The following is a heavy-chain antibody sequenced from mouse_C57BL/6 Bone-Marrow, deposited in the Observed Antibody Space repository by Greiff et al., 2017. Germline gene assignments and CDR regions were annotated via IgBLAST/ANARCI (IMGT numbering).Heavy chain of an antibody. J-gene: IGHJ4*01. CDR2: IHPNSGST. D-gene: IGHD1-1*01. CDR3: ASLLVLRREKAMDY. CDR1: GYTFTSYW. Sequence: QVQLQQPGAELVKPGASVKLSCKASGYTFTSYWMHWVKQRPGQGLEWIGMIHPNSGSTNYNEKFKSKATLTVDKSSSPAYMQLSSLTSEDSAFYYCASLLVLRREKAMDYWGQGTSVTVSS. V-gene: IGHV1-64*01.